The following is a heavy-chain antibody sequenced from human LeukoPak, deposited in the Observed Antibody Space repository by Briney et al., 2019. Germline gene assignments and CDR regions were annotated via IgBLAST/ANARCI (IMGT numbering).Heavy chain of an antibody. V-gene: IGHV4-34*01. CDR1: GGSFSGYY. D-gene: IGHD1-14*01. CDR2: INHSGST. Sequence: PSETLSLTCAVYGGSFSGYYWSWIRQPPGKGLEWIGEINHSGSTNYNPSLKSRVTISADTSKNQFSLKLSSVTAADTAVYYCATEPVALDAFDIWGQGTMVTVSS. CDR3: ATEPVALDAFDI. J-gene: IGHJ3*02.